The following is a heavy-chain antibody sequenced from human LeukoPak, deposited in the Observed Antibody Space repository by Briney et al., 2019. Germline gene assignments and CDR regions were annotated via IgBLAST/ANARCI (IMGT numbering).Heavy chain of an antibody. D-gene: IGHD2-21*01. V-gene: IGHV3-7*03. CDR1: GFSLSNHY. Sequence: GGSLRLSCAASGFSLSNHYMTWVRQAPGKGLEWVANINQGGRDKYFMDSVKGRFAISRDNAKNLVYLQMNTLRAEDTAVYYCARAAVIGHGDDAFDIWGQGTMVTVSS. CDR3: ARAAVIGHGDDAFDI. J-gene: IGHJ3*02. CDR2: INQGGRDK.